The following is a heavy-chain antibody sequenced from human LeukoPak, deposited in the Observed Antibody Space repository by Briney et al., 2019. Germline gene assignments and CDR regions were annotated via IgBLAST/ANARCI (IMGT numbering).Heavy chain of an antibody. V-gene: IGHV3-7*01. CDR3: ARVAGGIPDY. D-gene: IGHD6-19*01. J-gene: IGHJ4*02. Sequence: PGGSLRLSCAVSGFTFSTDWMTWVRQAPGKGLEWVANIKPDGSDKYYVDSVKGRFTISRDNAKNSLYLQMNTLRAEDTAVYYCARVAGGIPDYWGQGTLVTVSS. CDR2: IKPDGSDK. CDR1: GFTFSTDW.